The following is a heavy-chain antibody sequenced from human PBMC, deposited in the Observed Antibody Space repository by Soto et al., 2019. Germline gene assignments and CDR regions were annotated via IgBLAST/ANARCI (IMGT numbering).Heavy chain of an antibody. D-gene: IGHD3-3*01. V-gene: IGHV2-5*01. CDR3: AHSRNYDFWSGYYVFDY. J-gene: IGHJ4*02. Sequence: SGPTLVNPTQTLTLTCTFSGFSLSTSGVGVGWIRQPPGKALEWLAPIYWNDDKRYSPSLKSRLTITKDTSKNQVVLTMTNMDPVDTATYYCAHSRNYDFWSGYYVFDYWGQGTLVTVSS. CDR2: IYWNDDK. CDR1: GFSLSTSGVG.